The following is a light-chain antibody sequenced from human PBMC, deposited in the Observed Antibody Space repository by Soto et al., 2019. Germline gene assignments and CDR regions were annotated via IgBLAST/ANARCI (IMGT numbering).Light chain of an antibody. V-gene: IGLV2-14*01. J-gene: IGLJ3*02. CDR3: TSYTTRSTHWV. Sequence: QSALTQPASVSGSPGQSITISCTGTSSDVGGYNYVSVYQQHPGKAPKLMIYEVSNRPSGVSNRFSGSKSGNTASLTISGLQAEDEADYYCTSYTTRSTHWVFGGGTKLTVL. CDR2: EVS. CDR1: SSDVGGYNY.